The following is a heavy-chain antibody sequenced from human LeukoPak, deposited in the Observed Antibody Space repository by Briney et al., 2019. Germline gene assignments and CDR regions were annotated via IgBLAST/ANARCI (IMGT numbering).Heavy chain of an antibody. CDR1: GFTFSDYY. CDR2: ISSSSSTI. J-gene: IGHJ5*02. V-gene: IGHV3-11*04. Sequence: PGGSLRLSCAASGFTFSDYYMSWIRQAPGKGLEWVSYISSSSSTIYYADSVKGLFTISRDNVKNSLYLQMNSLRAEDTAVYYCARASRGGDWITWFDPWGQGTLVTVSS. D-gene: IGHD2-21*02. CDR3: ARASRGGDWITWFDP.